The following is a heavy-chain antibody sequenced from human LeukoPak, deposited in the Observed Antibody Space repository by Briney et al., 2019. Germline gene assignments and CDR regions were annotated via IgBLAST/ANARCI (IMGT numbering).Heavy chain of an antibody. CDR2: IWYDGSNK. V-gene: IGHV3-33*06. Sequence: GGSLRLSCAASGFTFSSYGMHWVRQAPGKGLEWVAVIWYDGSNKYYADSVKGRFTISRDNSKNTLYLQMNSLRAEDTAVYYCAKPQSTVTNFPFDYWGQGTLVTVSS. CDR3: AKPQSTVTNFPFDY. J-gene: IGHJ4*02. D-gene: IGHD4-17*01. CDR1: GFTFSSYG.